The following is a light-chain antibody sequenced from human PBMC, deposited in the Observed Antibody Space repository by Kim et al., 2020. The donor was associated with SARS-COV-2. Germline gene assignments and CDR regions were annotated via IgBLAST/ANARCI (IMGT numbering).Light chain of an antibody. CDR2: DVS. V-gene: IGLV2-14*01. Sequence: QPVLTQPASVSGSPGQSITVSCTGTSSDFGAYNYVSWYQQHPGKAPKLMIFDVSKRPSGVSNRFSGSKSGNTASLTISGLLAEDEADYYCSSYITSSTLVFGGGTQLTVL. CDR3: SSYITSSTLV. J-gene: IGLJ3*02. CDR1: SSDFGAYNY.